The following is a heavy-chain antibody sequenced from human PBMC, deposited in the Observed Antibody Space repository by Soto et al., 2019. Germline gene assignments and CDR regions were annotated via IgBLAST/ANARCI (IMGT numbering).Heavy chain of an antibody. Sequence: QVQLQESGPGLVKPSETLSLTCTVSRGSISSGGFYWSWIRQSPGKGLEWIGSIYANGNSYYNPSLKSRANISLDTSKNKFSLKISSVTVADTAVYYCARDGRTSGYYLDYWGQGTPVTVSP. CDR3: ARDGRTSGYYLDY. V-gene: IGHV4-31*03. CDR1: RGSISSGGFY. J-gene: IGHJ4*02. D-gene: IGHD3-22*01. CDR2: IYANGNS.